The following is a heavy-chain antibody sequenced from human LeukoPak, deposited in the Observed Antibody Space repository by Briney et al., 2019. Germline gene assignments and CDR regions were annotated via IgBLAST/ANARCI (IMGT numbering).Heavy chain of an antibody. CDR3: ARGYYDILTGYSRTWFDP. Sequence: ASVKVSCKASGYTFTRYAMHWVRQAPGQRLEWMGWINAGNGKTKYSQKFQGRATITRDTSASTAYMELSSLKSEDPAVYYCARGYYDILTGYSRTWFDPWGQGTLVTVSS. V-gene: IGHV1-3*01. D-gene: IGHD3-9*01. J-gene: IGHJ5*02. CDR2: INAGNGKT. CDR1: GYTFTRYA.